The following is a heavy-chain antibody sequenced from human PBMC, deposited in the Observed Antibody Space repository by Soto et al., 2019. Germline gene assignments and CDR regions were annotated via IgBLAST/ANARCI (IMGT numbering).Heavy chain of an antibody. V-gene: IGHV4-39*01. D-gene: IGHD5-12*01. CDR1: GGSISSSSYY. Sequence: PSETLSLTCTVSGGSISSSSYYWGWIRQPPGKGLEWIGSIYYSGSTYYNPSLKSRVTISVDTSKNQFSLKLSSVTAADTALYYCARGAGYAGVDYWGQGTLVTVS. CDR3: ARGAGYAGVDY. J-gene: IGHJ4*02. CDR2: IYYSGST.